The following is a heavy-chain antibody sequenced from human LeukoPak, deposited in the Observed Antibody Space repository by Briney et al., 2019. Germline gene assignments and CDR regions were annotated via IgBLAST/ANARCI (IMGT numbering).Heavy chain of an antibody. Sequence: GASVKVSCKASGYTFTSYGISWVRQAPGQGLEWMGWISAYNGNTNYAQKLQGRVTMTRDMSTSTVYMELRSLRSDDTAVYYCARSPRRPAVGYNDDYWGQGTLVTVSS. D-gene: IGHD1-1*01. CDR2: ISAYNGNT. J-gene: IGHJ4*02. V-gene: IGHV1-18*01. CDR1: GYTFTSYG. CDR3: ARSPRRPAVGYNDDY.